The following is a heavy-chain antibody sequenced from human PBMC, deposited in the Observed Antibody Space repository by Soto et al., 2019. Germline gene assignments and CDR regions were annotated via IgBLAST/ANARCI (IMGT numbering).Heavy chain of an antibody. J-gene: IGHJ6*02. CDR3: ARYGSGSYYPYYYYGMDV. CDR1: GYTFTSYY. Sequence: ASVKVSCKASGYTFTSYYMHWVRQAPGQGLEWMGIINPSGGSTSHAQKFQGRVTMTRDTSTSTVYMELSSLRSEDTAVYYCARYGSGSYYPYYYYGMDVWGQGTTVTVSS. D-gene: IGHD3-10*01. CDR2: INPSGGST. V-gene: IGHV1-46*03.